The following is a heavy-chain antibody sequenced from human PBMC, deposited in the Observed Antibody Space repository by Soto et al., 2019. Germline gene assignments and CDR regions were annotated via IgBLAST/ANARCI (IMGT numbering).Heavy chain of an antibody. J-gene: IGHJ4*02. CDR3: ARDGNSGSFDY. CDR2: ISAFNGNT. CDR1: GYTFSTYG. Sequence: QVQLVQSGAEVKKPEASVKVSCKASGYTFSTYGFSWVRQAPGQGLEWMGWISAFNGNTNYAQKFHGRVTMTTDTSTSTAYMELRSLRSDDTAVYYCARDGNSGSFDYWGQGTLVTVSS. V-gene: IGHV1-18*01. D-gene: IGHD1-26*01.